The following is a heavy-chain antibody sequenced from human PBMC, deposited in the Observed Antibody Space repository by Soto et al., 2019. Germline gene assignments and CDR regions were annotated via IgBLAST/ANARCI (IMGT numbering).Heavy chain of an antibody. J-gene: IGHJ3*02. CDR2: INAGNGNT. CDR3: ARALDIVEENPWITHDAFDI. V-gene: IGHV1-3*01. Sequence: ASVKVACKASGYTFTSYAMHWVRQAPGQGLEWMGWINAGNGNTKYSQKFQGRVTITRDTSASTAYMELSSLRSEDTAVYYCARALDIVEENPWITHDAFDIWGQATMVTVSS. D-gene: IGHD2-2*03. CDR1: GYTFTSYA.